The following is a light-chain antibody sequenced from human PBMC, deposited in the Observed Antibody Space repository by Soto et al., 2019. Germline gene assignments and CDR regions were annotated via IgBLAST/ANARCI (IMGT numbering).Light chain of an antibody. CDR1: ISDIGGYDY. CDR3: SSYTSSSTLVV. J-gene: IGLJ2*01. Sequence: QSALTQPASVSGSPGQSITISCTGTISDIGGYDYVSWYQQHPGKAPKLMIYDVSNRPSGVSNRFSGSKSGNRASLTISGLQAEDEADYYCSSYTSSSTLVVFGGGTKLTVL. V-gene: IGLV2-14*03. CDR2: DVS.